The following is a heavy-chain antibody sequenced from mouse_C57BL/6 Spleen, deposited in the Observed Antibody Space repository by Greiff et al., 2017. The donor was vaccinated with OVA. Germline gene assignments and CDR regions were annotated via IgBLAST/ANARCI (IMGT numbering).Heavy chain of an antibody. CDR2: INPSSGYT. Sequence: QVQLQQSGAELARPGASVKMSCKASGYTFTSYTMHWVKQRPGQGLEWIGYINPSSGYTKYNQKFKDKATLTADKSSSTAYMQLSSLTSEDSAVYYCASSTMVTAWFAYWGQGTLVTVSA. CDR1: GYTFTSYT. J-gene: IGHJ3*01. D-gene: IGHD2-2*01. V-gene: IGHV1-4*01. CDR3: ASSTMVTAWFAY.